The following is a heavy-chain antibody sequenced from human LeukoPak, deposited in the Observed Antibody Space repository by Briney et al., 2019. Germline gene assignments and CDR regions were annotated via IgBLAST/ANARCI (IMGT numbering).Heavy chain of an antibody. J-gene: IGHJ4*02. CDR1: SYSISSGYY. CDR3: ARDESEFDY. Sequence: PSETLSLTCTVSSYSISSGYYWGWIRQPPGKGLEWIGSIDHSGRTYYHPSLKSRVTISVDTSKNQFSLKLSSVTAADTAVYFCARDESEFDYWGQGTLVTVSS. V-gene: IGHV4-38-2*02. CDR2: IDHSGRT.